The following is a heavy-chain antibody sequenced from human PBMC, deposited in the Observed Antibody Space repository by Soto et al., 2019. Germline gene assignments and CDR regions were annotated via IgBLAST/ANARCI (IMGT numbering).Heavy chain of an antibody. CDR1: GGSFSGYY. Sequence: QVQLQQWGAGLLKPSETLSLTCAVYGGSFSGYYWSWIRQPPGKGLEWIGEINHSGSTNYNPSLQSRVTISVDTSKNQFSLKLSSVTAADTAVYYCARGGAXXXXXPGGMDVWGQGTTVTVSS. V-gene: IGHV4-34*01. CDR2: INHSGST. D-gene: IGHD3-10*01. J-gene: IGHJ6*02. CDR3: ARGGAXXXXXPGGMDV.